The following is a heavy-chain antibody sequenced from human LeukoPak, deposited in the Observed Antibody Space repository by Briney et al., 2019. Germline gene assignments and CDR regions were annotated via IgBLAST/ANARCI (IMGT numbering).Heavy chain of an antibody. D-gene: IGHD2-15*01. Sequence: ESGPTLVNPTQTLTLTCTFSGFSFSSGGVGVGWIRQPPGGALEWLGVIYENDEKLYSSSLQNRLSITKDTSKNRVVLTMANMAPGDTATYSCPQRHRGVASDIGGQGQRVTVSS. CDR2: IYENDEK. V-gene: IGHV2-5*01. CDR3: PQRHRGVASDI. J-gene: IGHJ3*02. CDR1: GFSFSSGGVG.